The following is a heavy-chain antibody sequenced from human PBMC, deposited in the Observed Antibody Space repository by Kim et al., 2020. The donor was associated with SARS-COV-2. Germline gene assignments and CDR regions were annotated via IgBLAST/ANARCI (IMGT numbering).Heavy chain of an antibody. D-gene: IGHD5-18*01. V-gene: IGHV3-7*01. CDR3: ARLGYTYGFDS. CDR2: K. J-gene: IGHJ4*02. Sequence: KFSVHSVTGRFTISRHHAKNSLYLQMNSLRAEDTAVYYCARLGYTYGFDSWGQGTLVTVPS.